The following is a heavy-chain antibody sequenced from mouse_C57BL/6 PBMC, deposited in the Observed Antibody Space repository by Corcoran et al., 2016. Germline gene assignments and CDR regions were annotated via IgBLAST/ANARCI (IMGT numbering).Heavy chain of an antibody. CDR3: ARSGSTGTSNWYFDV. CDR1: GYTFTTYG. D-gene: IGHD4-1*01. J-gene: IGHJ1*03. Sequence: QIQLVQSGPELKKPGETVKISYKASGYTFTTYGMSWVKQAPGKGLKWMGWINTYSGVPTYADDFKGRFAFSLETSASTASLQINNLKNEDTATYFCARSGSTGTSNWYFDVWGTGTTVTVSS. V-gene: IGHV9-3*01. CDR2: INTYSGVP.